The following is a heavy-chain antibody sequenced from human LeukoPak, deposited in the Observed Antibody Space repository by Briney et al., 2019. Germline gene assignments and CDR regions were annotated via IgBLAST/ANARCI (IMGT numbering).Heavy chain of an antibody. D-gene: IGHD3-22*01. J-gene: IGHJ4*02. CDR2: ISGSGGST. V-gene: IGHV3-23*01. Sequence: GGSLRLSCAASGFTFSSYAMSWVRQAPGKGLEWVSAISGSGGSTYYADSVKGRFTISRDNAKNSLYLQMNSLRAEDTAVYYCARAPGWNSGSSGYSDYWGQGTLVTVSS. CDR1: GFTFSSYA. CDR3: ARAPGWNSGSSGYSDY.